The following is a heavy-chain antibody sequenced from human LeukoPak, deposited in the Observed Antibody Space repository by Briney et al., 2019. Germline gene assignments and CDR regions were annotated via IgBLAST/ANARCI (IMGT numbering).Heavy chain of an antibody. CDR2: INLNSGGT. Sequence: ASVKVSCTASGYTFTGFYIHWVRQAPGQGLEWMGWINLNSGGTNYAQKFQGRVTMTRDTSISTAYMELSRLTSDDTAIYYCARDWFVDSGDDPFPFDYWGQGTLVSVSS. J-gene: IGHJ4*02. D-gene: IGHD5-12*01. CDR1: GYTFTGFY. CDR3: ARDWFVDSGDDPFPFDY. V-gene: IGHV1-2*02.